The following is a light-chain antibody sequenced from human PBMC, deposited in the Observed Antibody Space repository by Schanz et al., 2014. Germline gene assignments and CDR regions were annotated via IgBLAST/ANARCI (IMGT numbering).Light chain of an antibody. J-gene: IGKJ2*01. Sequence: EIVLTQSPGTLSLSPGERATLSCRASQSVSSSYLAWYQQKPGQAPRLLIYGASTRATAFPARFSGSGSGTEFTLTISSLQSEDLAVYYCQQYHNWPRTFGQGTKLDIK. CDR1: QSVSSSY. V-gene: IGKV3-15*01. CDR2: GAS. CDR3: QQYHNWPRT.